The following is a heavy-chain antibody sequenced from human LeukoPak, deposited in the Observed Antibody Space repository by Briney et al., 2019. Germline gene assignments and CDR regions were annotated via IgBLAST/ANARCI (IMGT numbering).Heavy chain of an antibody. J-gene: IGHJ4*02. CDR3: ARVAYYYDSSGSNDY. CDR2: IYHSGST. CDR1: GGSISSGGYS. D-gene: IGHD3-22*01. Sequence: PSETLSLTCAVSGGSISSGGYSWSWIRQPPGTGLEWIGYIYHSGSTYYNPSLKSRVTISVDTSKNQFSLKLSSVTAADTAVYYCARVAYYYDSSGSNDYWGQGTLVTVSS. V-gene: IGHV4-30-2*05.